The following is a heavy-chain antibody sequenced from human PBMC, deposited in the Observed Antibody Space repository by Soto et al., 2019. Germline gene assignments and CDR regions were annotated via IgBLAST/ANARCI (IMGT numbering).Heavy chain of an antibody. V-gene: IGHV1-69*06. CDR1: GGTFSSYA. J-gene: IGHJ6*02. CDR3: ARAPLLLWFGELQEPNYYYYYGMDV. Sequence: SVKVSCKASGGTFSSYAISWVRQAPGQGLEWMGGIIPIFGTANYAQKFQGRVTITADKSTSTAYMELSSLRSEDTAVYYCARAPLLLWFGELQEPNYYYYYGMDVWGQGTTVTVS. CDR2: IIPIFGTA. D-gene: IGHD3-10*01.